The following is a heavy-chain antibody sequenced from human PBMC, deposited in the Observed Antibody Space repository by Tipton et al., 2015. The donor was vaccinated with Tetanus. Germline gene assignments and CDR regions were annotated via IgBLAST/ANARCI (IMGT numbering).Heavy chain of an antibody. CDR1: GGSFSTYI. Sequence: QLVQSGAEVKKPGSSVTVSCETSGGSFSTYITSWVRQAPGRGLEWMGSIIPIFGTITYAQKFQGRVTITADKSTNTAHMSLSSLRSEDTAVYYCARVKGGTREYYAIKYWGQGTLVTVSS. D-gene: IGHD3-3*01. CDR3: ARVKGGTREYYAIKY. J-gene: IGHJ4*02. CDR2: IIPIFGTI. V-gene: IGHV1-69*06.